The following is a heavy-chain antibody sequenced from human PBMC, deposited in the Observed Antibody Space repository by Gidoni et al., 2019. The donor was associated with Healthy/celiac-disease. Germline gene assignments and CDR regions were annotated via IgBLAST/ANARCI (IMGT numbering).Heavy chain of an antibody. CDR1: GFTFSSYS. CDR2: ISSSSSYI. J-gene: IGHJ4*02. V-gene: IGHV3-21*01. CDR3: ARDVLLWFGADY. D-gene: IGHD3-10*01. Sequence: EVQLVESGGGLVTPGGSLRLYCAASGFTFSSYSMNWVRQAPGKGLEWVSSISSSSSYIYYADSVKGRFTISRDNAKNSLYLQMNSLRAEDTAVYYCARDVLLWFGADYWGQGTLVTVSS.